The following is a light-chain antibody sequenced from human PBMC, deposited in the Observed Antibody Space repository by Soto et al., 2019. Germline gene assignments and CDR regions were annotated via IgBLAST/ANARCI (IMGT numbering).Light chain of an antibody. J-gene: IGKJ1*01. CDR2: QAS. V-gene: IGKV1-5*03. Sequence: IPMTQSPYTMSVSLLDRVTITCRASQSTSSYLAWYQQKPGKAPKLLIYQASSLENGVPSRFSGSGSGTEFSLTISSLQPDDFATYYCQQYSSHSTFGQGTKVDIK. CDR3: QQYSSHST. CDR1: QSTSSY.